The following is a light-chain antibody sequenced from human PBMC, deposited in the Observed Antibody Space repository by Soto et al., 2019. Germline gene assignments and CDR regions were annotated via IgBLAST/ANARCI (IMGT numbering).Light chain of an antibody. J-gene: IGKJ1*01. CDR1: QSISSW. V-gene: IGKV1-5*01. CDR2: DAS. Sequence: DIQMTQSPSTLSASVGDRVTITCRASQSISSWLAWYQQKPGKAPKVLIYDASSLESGVPSRFSGSGSGTEFTLTISSLQPDDFASYYCQQYNTYSTFGQGPKVDI. CDR3: QQYNTYST.